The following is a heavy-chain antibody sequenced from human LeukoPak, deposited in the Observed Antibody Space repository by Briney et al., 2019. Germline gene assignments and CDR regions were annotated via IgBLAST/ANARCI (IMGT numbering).Heavy chain of an antibody. CDR3: ARVRGAVAGRGALDY. J-gene: IGHJ4*02. D-gene: IGHD6-19*01. CDR1: GFSFSDYW. V-gene: IGHV3-74*01. Sequence: GGSLRLSCAASGFSFSDYWMHWVRQTPGKGLVWVSRLSADGSYTNYADSVKGRFTISRDNAKNTLYLHLDNVRAEDTAVYYCARVRGAVAGRGALDYWGQGTLVTVSS. CDR2: LSADGSYT.